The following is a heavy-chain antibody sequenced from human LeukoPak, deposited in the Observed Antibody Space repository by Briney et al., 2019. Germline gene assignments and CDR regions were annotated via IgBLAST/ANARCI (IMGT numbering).Heavy chain of an antibody. CDR1: GGTFSSYA. CDR2: IIPIFRTA. D-gene: IGHD1-14*01. CDR3: AREPYRGYYYYYMDV. J-gene: IGHJ6*03. V-gene: IGHV1-69*05. Sequence: SVKVSCKASGGTFSSYAISWVRQAPGQGLEWMVGIIPIFRTANYAQKFQGRVTITTDESTSTAYMELSSLRSEDTAVYYCAREPYRGYYYYYMDVWGKGTTVTVSS.